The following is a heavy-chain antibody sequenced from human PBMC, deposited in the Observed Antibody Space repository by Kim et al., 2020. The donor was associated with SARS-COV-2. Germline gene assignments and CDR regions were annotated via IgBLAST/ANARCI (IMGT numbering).Heavy chain of an antibody. Sequence: SETLSLTCTVSGGSISSSSYYWGWIRQPPGKGLEWIGSIYYSGSTYYNPSLKSRVTISVDTSKNQFSLKLSSVTAADTAVYYCARHIYDSSGYYPGHFDYWGQGTLVTVSS. CDR2: IYYSGST. CDR1: GGSISSSSYY. D-gene: IGHD3-22*01. V-gene: IGHV4-39*01. CDR3: ARHIYDSSGYYPGHFDY. J-gene: IGHJ4*02.